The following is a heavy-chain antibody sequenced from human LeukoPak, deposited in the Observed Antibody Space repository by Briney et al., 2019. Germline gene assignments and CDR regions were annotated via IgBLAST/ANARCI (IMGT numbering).Heavy chain of an antibody. V-gene: IGHV3-23*01. J-gene: IGHJ3*02. CDR2: ISGSGGST. CDR1: GFTFSSYA. Sequence: PGGSLRLSCAASGFTFSSYAMSWVRQAPGKGLEWVSAISGSGGSTYYADSVKGRFTISRDNSKNTLYLQMNSLRAEDTAVYYCAKPHCTNGVCYRVHAFDIWGQGTMVTVSS. CDR3: AKPHCTNGVCYRVHAFDI. D-gene: IGHD2-8*01.